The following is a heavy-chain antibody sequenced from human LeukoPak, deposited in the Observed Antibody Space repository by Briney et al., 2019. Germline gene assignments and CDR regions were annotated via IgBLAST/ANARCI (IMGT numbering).Heavy chain of an antibody. D-gene: IGHD6-19*01. CDR1: GGSVSSGSYY. CDR3: ARRYSTGWYDY. Sequence: SETLSLTCTVSGGSVSSGSYYWSWIRQPPGKGLEWIGYTYYSGNTNYNPSLKSRVTISVDTSKNQFSLKLTSVTAADTAVYFCARRYSTGWYDYWGQGTLVTVSS. J-gene: IGHJ4*02. CDR2: TYYSGNT. V-gene: IGHV4-61*01.